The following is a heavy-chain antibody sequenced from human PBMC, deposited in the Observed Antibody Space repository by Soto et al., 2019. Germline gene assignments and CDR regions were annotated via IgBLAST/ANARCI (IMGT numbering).Heavy chain of an antibody. Sequence: SLRLSCAASGFSFRNYAIHWVRQAPGKGLEWVAVISRDGSHKYYLDSVKGRFTISRDNSKDTVNLLMNSLRDDDSAMYYCARSRNSAVADSFDFWGQGTLVT. J-gene: IGHJ4*02. V-gene: IGHV3-30*04. CDR2: ISRDGSHK. CDR3: ARSRNSAVADSFDF. D-gene: IGHD1-26*01. CDR1: GFSFRNYA.